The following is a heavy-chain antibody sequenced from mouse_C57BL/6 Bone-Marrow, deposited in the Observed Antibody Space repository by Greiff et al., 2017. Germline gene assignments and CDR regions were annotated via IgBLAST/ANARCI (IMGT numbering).Heavy chain of an antibody. CDR3: ARHEEEVSSYPAWFAY. Sequence: VQLQQSGAELVKPGASVKLSCKASGYTFTEYTIHWVKQRSGQGLEWIGWFYPGSGSIKNNEKFKDKATLTADKSSSTVYMELSRLTSEDSAVYFWARHEEEVSSYPAWFAYWGQGTLVTVSA. D-gene: IGHD1-1*01. V-gene: IGHV1-62-2*01. J-gene: IGHJ3*01. CDR1: GYTFTEYT. CDR2: FYPGSGSI.